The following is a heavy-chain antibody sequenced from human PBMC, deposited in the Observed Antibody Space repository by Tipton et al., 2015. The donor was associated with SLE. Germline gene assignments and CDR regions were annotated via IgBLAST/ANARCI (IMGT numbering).Heavy chain of an antibody. Sequence: TLSLTCAVYGGPFSGYYWSWIRQSPGKGLEWVGEIKYSGSTNYNPSLKSRVTTSVDTSKNQFSLRLKVLTAADTAVYYCARHASSDTSYYDGSGYPFDFWGQGTLVAVSS. CDR1: GGPFSGYY. CDR2: IKYSGST. J-gene: IGHJ4*02. CDR3: ARHASSDTSYYDGSGYPFDF. V-gene: IGHV4-34*01. D-gene: IGHD3-22*01.